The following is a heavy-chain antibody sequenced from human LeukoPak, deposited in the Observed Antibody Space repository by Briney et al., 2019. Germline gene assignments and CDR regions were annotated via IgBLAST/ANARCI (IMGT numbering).Heavy chain of an antibody. V-gene: IGHV1-46*03. CDR3: AXVTPXYYDSSGPTGSFDY. Sequence: ASVKVSYKASGYTFTSYYMHWVRQAPGQGLEWMGIINPSGGSTSYAQKFQGRVTMTRDTPTSTVYMELSSLRSEDTAVYYCAXVTPXYYDSSGPTGSFDYWGQGTLVTVSS. CDR1: GYTFTSYY. D-gene: IGHD3-22*01. CDR2: INPSGGST. J-gene: IGHJ4*02.